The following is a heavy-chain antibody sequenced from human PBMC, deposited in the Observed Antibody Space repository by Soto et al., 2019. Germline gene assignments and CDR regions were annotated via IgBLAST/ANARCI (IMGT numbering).Heavy chain of an antibody. Sequence: EVQLLESGGGLVQPGGSLRHSCAASGFTFSSYAMSWVRQAPGKGLEWVSAISGSGGSRYYADSVKGRFTISRDNSKNTLYVQMNSLRAEDTAVYYCAKDRIAVAASPFDYWGQGTLVTVSS. J-gene: IGHJ4*02. V-gene: IGHV3-23*01. CDR1: GFTFSSYA. CDR2: ISGSGGSR. CDR3: AKDRIAVAASPFDY. D-gene: IGHD6-19*01.